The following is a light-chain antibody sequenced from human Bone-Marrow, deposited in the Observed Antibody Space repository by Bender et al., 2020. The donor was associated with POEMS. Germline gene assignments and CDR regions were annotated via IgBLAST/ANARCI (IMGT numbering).Light chain of an antibody. Sequence: QSVLTQPPSVSGTPGQRVTISCSGASSDVGAYNLVSWYQQHPGKAPKLMIYDVSNRPAGVSNRFSGSKSGNTASLTISGLQAEDEADYYCSSYSRTSTLVFGGGTKLTVL. CDR2: DVS. V-gene: IGLV2-14*02. J-gene: IGLJ2*01. CDR1: SSDVGAYNL. CDR3: SSYSRTSTLV.